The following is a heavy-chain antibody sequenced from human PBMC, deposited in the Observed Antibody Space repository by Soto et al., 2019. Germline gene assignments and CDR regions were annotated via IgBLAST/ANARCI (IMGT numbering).Heavy chain of an antibody. Sequence: QVQLQESGPGLVKPSQTLSLTCTVSGGSISSGGYYWSWIRQHPGKGLEWIGYIYYSGSTYYNPSLKSLVTXSXDTXKNQFSLKLSSVTAADTAVYYCARVFSDSSSFFDPWGQGTLVTVSS. V-gene: IGHV4-31*01. CDR1: GGSISSGGYY. J-gene: IGHJ5*02. CDR3: ARVFSDSSSFFDP. D-gene: IGHD6-13*01. CDR2: IYYSGST.